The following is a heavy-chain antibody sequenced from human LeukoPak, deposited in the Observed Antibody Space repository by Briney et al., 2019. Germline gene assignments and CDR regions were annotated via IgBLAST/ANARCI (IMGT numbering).Heavy chain of an antibody. CDR3: ASDLVY. J-gene: IGHJ4*02. CDR2: IYGVDGT. CDR1: GGTGSSQS. D-gene: IGHD2-8*02. V-gene: IGHV3-53*01. Sequence: PGGSLGLSGAASGGTGSSQSMSWVRRAQGKGLEWVSVIYGVDGTSYADSVKGRFTISRDNSKNTVYLQMNGLRAEDTAVYYCASDLVYWGQGTLVTVSS.